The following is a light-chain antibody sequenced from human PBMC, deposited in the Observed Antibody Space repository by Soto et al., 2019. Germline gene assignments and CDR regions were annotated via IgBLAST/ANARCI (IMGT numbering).Light chain of an antibody. V-gene: IGLV2-14*01. CDR1: SSDVGGYDY. J-gene: IGLJ2*01. CDR3: CSYTGSLTLL. CDR2: EVS. Sequence: QSVLTQPASVSGSPGQSITISCTGSSSDVGGYDYVSWYQQHPGKAPKLMIYEVSNRPSGVSNRFSGSKYGNTASLTISGLQAEDEADYYCCSYTGSLTLLFGGGTKLTVL.